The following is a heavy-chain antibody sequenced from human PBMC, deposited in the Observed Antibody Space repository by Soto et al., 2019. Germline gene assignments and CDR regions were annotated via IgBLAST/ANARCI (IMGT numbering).Heavy chain of an antibody. J-gene: IGHJ3*02. Sequence: PSETLSLTCAVYGGSFSGYYWSWIRQPPGKGLEWIGGINHSGSTNYNPSLKSRVTISVDTSKNQFSLKLSSVTAADTAVYYCTRCWATMRVVAPDAFDIWGQGTMVTVSS. D-gene: IGHD3-22*01. CDR3: TRCWATMRVVAPDAFDI. V-gene: IGHV4-34*01. CDR2: INHSGST. CDR1: GGSFSGYY.